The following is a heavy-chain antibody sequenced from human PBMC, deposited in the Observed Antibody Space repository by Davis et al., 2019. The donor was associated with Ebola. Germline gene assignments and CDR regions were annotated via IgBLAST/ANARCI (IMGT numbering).Heavy chain of an antibody. Sequence: SETLSLTCTVSGGSISSSSYYWGWIRQPPGKGLEWIGSIYYSGSTYYNPSLKSRVTISVDTSKNQFSLKLSSVTAADTAVYYCARHNSNDWAFDIWGQGTMVTVSS. J-gene: IGHJ3*02. CDR2: IYYSGST. CDR3: ARHNSNDWAFDI. CDR1: GGSISSSSYY. D-gene: IGHD1-1*01. V-gene: IGHV4-39*01.